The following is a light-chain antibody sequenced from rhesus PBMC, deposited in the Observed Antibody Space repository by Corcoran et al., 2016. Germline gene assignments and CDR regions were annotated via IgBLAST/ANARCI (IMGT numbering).Light chain of an antibody. CDR3: QQRNSYPYT. V-gene: IGKV1-38*01. J-gene: IGKJ2*01. CDR1: QGISNH. CDR2: DAS. Sequence: DIQLTQSPSSLSASVGDRVTISCRASQGISNHLAWYQQNSGKAPKLLIYDASNLQSGVPSRFSGSGSGTEFSLTISTLQPEDFATYYCQQRNSYPYTFGQGTKVEIK.